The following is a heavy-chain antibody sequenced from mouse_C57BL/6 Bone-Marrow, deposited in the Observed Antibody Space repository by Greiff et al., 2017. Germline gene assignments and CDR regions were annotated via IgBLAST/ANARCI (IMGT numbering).Heavy chain of an antibody. CDR2: IDPSDSYT. CDR1: GYTFTSYW. D-gene: IGHD3-1*01. Sequence: VQLQQPGAELVRPGTSVKLSCKASGYTFTSYWMHWVKQRPGQGLEWIGVIDPSDSYTNYNQKFKGKATLTVDTSSSTAYMQLSSLTSEGSAVYCGADARWYFDVWGTGTTVTVSS. V-gene: IGHV1-59*01. CDR3: ADARWYFDV. J-gene: IGHJ1*03.